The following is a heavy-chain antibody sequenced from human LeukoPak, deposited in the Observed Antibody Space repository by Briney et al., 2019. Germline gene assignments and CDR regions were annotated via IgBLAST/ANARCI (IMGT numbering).Heavy chain of an antibody. J-gene: IGHJ4*02. Sequence: PGRSLRLSCAASGFTFDDYAMHWVRQAPGKGLEWVSGISWNSGSIGYADSVKGRFTISRDNAKNSLYPQMNSLRAEDTALYYCAKFSDYWGQGTLVTVSS. CDR1: GFTFDDYA. V-gene: IGHV3-9*01. CDR2: ISWNSGSI. CDR3: AKFSDY.